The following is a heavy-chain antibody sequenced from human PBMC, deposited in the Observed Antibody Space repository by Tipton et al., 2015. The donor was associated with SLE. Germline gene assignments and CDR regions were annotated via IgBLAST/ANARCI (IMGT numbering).Heavy chain of an antibody. CDR3: ARGYCSDGVCYGFGFFDY. J-gene: IGHJ4*02. V-gene: IGHV4-59*12. CDR2: IHYSGNT. D-gene: IGHD2-8*01. Sequence: LRLSCTVSGVSINSFYWSWIRQPPGKGLEWIGHIHYSGNTYYNPSLKSPVTLSIDTSKNQFSLKMRSVTAADTAVYFCARGYCSDGVCYGFGFFDYWGQGNLVTVSS. CDR1: GVSINSFY.